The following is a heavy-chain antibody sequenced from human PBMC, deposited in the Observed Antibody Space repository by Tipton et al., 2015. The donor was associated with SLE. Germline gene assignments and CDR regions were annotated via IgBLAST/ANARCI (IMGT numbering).Heavy chain of an antibody. CDR1: GFTFSDYY. D-gene: IGHD3/OR15-3a*01. Sequence: SLRLSCAASGFTFSDYYMSWIRQAPGKGLEWVSYISSSSSYTNYADSVKGRFTISRDNAKNSLYLQMNSLRAGDTAVYYCAKGVWTSSGPFDYWGQGTLVTVSS. J-gene: IGHJ4*02. CDR3: AKGVWTSSGPFDY. CDR2: ISSSSSYT. V-gene: IGHV3-11*06.